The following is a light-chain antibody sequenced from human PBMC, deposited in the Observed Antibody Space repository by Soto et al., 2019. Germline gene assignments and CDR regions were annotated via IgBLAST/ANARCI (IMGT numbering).Light chain of an antibody. CDR1: QSVGSNY. V-gene: IGKV3-20*01. CDR3: QQYGSSPPYT. Sequence: EIVLTQSPGTLALSPGERATLSCRASQSVGSNYLAWYQQKPGQAPRLLIYGASSSASGIPDRFSGSGSGTDFTLTISRLEPEDFAVYYCQQYGSSPPYTFGQGTKLEI. J-gene: IGKJ2*01. CDR2: GAS.